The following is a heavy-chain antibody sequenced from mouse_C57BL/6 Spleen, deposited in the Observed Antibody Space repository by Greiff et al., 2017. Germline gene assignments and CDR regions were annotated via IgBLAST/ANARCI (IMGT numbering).Heavy chain of an antibody. CDR1: GFTFSSYA. D-gene: IGHD2-3*01. Sequence: EVQRVESGGGLVKPGGSLKLSCAASGFTFSSYAMSWVRQTPEKRLEWVATISDGGSYTYYPDNVKGRFTISRDNAKNNLYLQMSHLKSEDTAMYYCARDDGYYVRFAYWGQGTLVTVSA. CDR3: ARDDGYYVRFAY. V-gene: IGHV5-4*01. CDR2: ISDGGSYT. J-gene: IGHJ3*01.